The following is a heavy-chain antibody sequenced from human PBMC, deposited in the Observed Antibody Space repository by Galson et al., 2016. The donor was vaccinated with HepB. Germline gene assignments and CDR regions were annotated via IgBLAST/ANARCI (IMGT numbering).Heavy chain of an antibody. CDR2: SRNKANSYST. J-gene: IGHJ4*02. CDR3: TRWGASSKYAMDV. V-gene: IGHV3-72*01. CDR1: GFIFSDHY. Sequence: SLRLSCAASGFIFSDHYMDWVRQAPGKGLEWIGRSRNKANSYSTEYAASVEGRFTISRDDSKNSLYLQMNSLKIDDAAVYYCTRWGASSKYAMDVWGQGTLVTVSS. D-gene: IGHD2-2*01.